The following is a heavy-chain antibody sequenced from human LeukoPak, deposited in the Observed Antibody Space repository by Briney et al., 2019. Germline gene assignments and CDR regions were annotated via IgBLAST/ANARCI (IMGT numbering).Heavy chain of an antibody. J-gene: IGHJ4*02. V-gene: IGHV4-30-2*01. Sequence: SETLSLTCAVSGGSISSGGYSWSWIRQPPGKGLEWIGYIYHSGSTYYNPSLKSRVTISVDRSKNQFSLKLSSVTAADTAVYYCAWGQGVFDYWGQGTLVTVSS. CDR2: IYHSGST. CDR3: AWGQGVFDY. CDR1: GGSISSGGYS. D-gene: IGHD3-10*01.